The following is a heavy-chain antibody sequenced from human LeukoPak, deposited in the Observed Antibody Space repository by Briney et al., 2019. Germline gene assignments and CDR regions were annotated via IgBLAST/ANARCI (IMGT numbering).Heavy chain of an antibody. CDR2: ISAYNGNT. Sequence: GASVKVSCKASGYTFTSYGISWVRQAPGQGLEWMGWISAYNGNTNYAQKLQGRVTMTTDTSTSTAYMELRSLRSDDTAVYYCARAPDLNPWSATYYYYMDVWGKGTTVTVSS. CDR3: ARAPDLNPWSATYYYYMDV. D-gene: IGHD3-3*01. V-gene: IGHV1-18*01. J-gene: IGHJ6*03. CDR1: GYTFTSYG.